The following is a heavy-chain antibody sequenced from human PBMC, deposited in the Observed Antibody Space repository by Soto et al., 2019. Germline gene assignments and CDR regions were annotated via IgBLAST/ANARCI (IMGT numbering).Heavy chain of an antibody. D-gene: IGHD5-12*01. J-gene: IGHJ6*03. CDR1: GSTFSSYA. Sequence: GGSLRLSCAASGSTFSSYAMSWVRQAPGKGLEWVSAISGSGGSTYYADSVKGRFTISRDNSKNTLYLQMNSLRAEDTAVYYCAKDLGWREYSGYDYMDVWGKGTTVTVSS. CDR3: AKDLGWREYSGYDYMDV. CDR2: ISGSGGST. V-gene: IGHV3-23*01.